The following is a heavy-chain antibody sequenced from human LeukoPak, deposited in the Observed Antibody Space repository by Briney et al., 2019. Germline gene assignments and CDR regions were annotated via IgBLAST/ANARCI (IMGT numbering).Heavy chain of an antibody. CDR2: IIPIFGTA. V-gene: IGHV1-69*13. CDR3: ARSSIAAPGVDY. J-gene: IGHJ4*02. CDR1: GGTFSSYA. Sequence: RASVKVSCKASGGTFSSYAISWVRQAPGQGLEWMGGIIPIFGTANYAQKFQGRVTITADESTSTAYMELSSLRSEDTAVYYCARSSIAAPGVDYWGQGTLVTVSS. D-gene: IGHD6-6*01.